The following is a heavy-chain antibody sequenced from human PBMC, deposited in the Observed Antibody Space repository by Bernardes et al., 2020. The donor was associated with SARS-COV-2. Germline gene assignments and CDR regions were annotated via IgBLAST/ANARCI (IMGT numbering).Heavy chain of an antibody. J-gene: IGHJ3*02. CDR2: INPSGGST. Sequence: ASEKVSCKASGYTFTSYYMHWVRQAPGQGLEWMGIINPSGGSTSYAQKFQGRVTMTRDTSTSTVYMELSSLRSEDTAVYYCARPRVRGYYRHDAFDIWGQGTMVTVSS. CDR1: GYTFTSYY. CDR3: ARPRVRGYYRHDAFDI. V-gene: IGHV1-46*01. D-gene: IGHD3-3*01.